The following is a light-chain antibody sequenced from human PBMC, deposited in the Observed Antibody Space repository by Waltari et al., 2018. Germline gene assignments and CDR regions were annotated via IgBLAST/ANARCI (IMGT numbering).Light chain of an antibody. Sequence: EIVLTQSPGTLSLSPGERATLSCRASQTVRTTYLAWYQQKPGQAPTLLIYGASSRATGIPDRFSGMWSGTDFSLTISSLEPEDFAVYYCQQYDISPLTFGGGTKVEIK. CDR3: QQYDISPLT. J-gene: IGKJ4*01. CDR1: QTVRTTY. V-gene: IGKV3-20*01. CDR2: GAS.